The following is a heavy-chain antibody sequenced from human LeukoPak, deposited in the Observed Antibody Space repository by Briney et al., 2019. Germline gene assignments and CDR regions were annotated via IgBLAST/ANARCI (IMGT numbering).Heavy chain of an antibody. Sequence: GGSLRLSCAASGFTVSSNFMTWVRQAPGKGLEWVSLIYPGGTTYYGDSVKGRFTISRDNSKNTLYLQTSSLRGEDTAVYYCVRVNDYGDRNLYYFGYWGQGTLVTVSS. D-gene: IGHD4-17*01. J-gene: IGHJ4*02. CDR1: GFTVSSNF. CDR3: VRVNDYGDRNLYYFGY. CDR2: IYPGGTT. V-gene: IGHV3-66*01.